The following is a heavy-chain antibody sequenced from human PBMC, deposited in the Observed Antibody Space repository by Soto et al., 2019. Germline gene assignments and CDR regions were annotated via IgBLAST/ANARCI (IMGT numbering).Heavy chain of an antibody. CDR2: ISSSGSTI. CDR3: AKSSMRFGEPTGYYYYYYYMDV. V-gene: IGHV3-11*01. Sequence: GGSLRLSCAASGFTFSDYYMSWIRQAPGKGLEWVSYISSSGSTIYYADSVKGRFTISRDNAKNSLYLQMNSLRAEDRAVDYCAKSSMRFGEPTGYYYYYYYMDVWGKGTTVTVSS. CDR1: GFTFSDYY. D-gene: IGHD3-10*01. J-gene: IGHJ6*03.